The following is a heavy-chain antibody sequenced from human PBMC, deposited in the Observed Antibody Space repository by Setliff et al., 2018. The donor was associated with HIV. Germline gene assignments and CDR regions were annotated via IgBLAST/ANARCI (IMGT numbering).Heavy chain of an antibody. CDR3: AKGSPAPQYFQH. D-gene: IGHD2-15*01. CDR2: ITGSGAST. J-gene: IGHJ1*01. Sequence: PGGSLRLSCAASGFTFSTYWMNWVRQAPGKGLEWVSAITGSGASTYYADSVKGRFTISRDNSKNTLHLQMNSLRAEDTAVYYCAKGSPAPQYFQHWGQGTLVTVSS. V-gene: IGHV3-23*01. CDR1: GFTFSTYW.